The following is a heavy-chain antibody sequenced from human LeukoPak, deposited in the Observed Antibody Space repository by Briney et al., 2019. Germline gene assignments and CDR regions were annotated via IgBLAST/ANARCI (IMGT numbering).Heavy chain of an antibody. J-gene: IGHJ3*02. D-gene: IGHD1-20*01. CDR2: ISSSSSYI. Sequence: GGSLRLSCAASGFTFSSYSMNWVHQAPGKGLEWVSSISSSSSYIYYADSLKGRFTISRDNARKSLYLQMNSLRVDDMAVYYCARDSGGHNWNFAFDIWGQGTMVTVSS. CDR3: ARDSGGHNWNFAFDI. V-gene: IGHV3-21*01. CDR1: GFTFSSYS.